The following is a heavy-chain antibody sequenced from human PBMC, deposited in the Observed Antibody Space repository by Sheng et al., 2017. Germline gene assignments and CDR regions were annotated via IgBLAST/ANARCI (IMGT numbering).Heavy chain of an antibody. V-gene: IGHV4-34*01. D-gene: IGHD6-13*01. CDR2: INHSGST. Sequence: QVQLQQWGAGLLKPSETLSLTCAVYGGSFSGYYWSWIRQPPGKGLEWIGEINHSGSTNYNPSLKSRVTISVDTSKNQFSLKLSSVTAADTAVYYCARGERYSSSWLVLGKYYFDYWGQGTLVTVSS. CDR3: ARGERYSSSWLVLGKYYFDY. CDR1: GGSFSGYY. J-gene: IGHJ4*02.